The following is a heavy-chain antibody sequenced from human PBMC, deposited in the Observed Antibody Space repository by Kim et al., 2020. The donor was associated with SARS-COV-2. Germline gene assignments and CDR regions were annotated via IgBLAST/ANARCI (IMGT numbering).Heavy chain of an antibody. Sequence: LKSRVTISVDTSKNQFYLKLSSVTAADTAVYYCARYIVVVPAAIDAFDIWGQGTMVTVSS. CDR3: ARYIVVVPAAIDAFDI. J-gene: IGHJ3*02. D-gene: IGHD2-2*01. V-gene: IGHV4-30-2*05.